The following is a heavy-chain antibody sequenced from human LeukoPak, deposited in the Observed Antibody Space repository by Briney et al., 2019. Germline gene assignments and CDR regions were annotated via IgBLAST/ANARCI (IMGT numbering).Heavy chain of an antibody. CDR1: GFTVSSNY. D-gene: IGHD2-15*01. V-gene: IGHV3-53*01. CDR3: ARVAVRYCSGGSCPPGWDI. CDR2: IYSGNNT. Sequence: GGSLRLSCAASGFTVSSNYMSWVRQAPGKGLEWVSVIYSGNNTYYADSVKGRFTISRDTSKNTLYLQMNSLRAEDTAVYYCARVAVRYCSGGSCPPGWDIWGQGTMVTVSS. J-gene: IGHJ3*02.